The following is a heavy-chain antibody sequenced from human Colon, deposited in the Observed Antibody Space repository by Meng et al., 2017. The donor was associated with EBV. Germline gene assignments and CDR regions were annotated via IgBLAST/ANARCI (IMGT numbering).Heavy chain of an antibody. CDR2: FVNNVDT. CDR3: ARGTPGRSYSDY. CDR1: GYTFASYG. J-gene: IGHJ4*02. V-gene: IGHV1-18*01. Sequence: QVHLPQFGAEVKKPGASGRVSCEASGYTFASYGISWLRQAPGQGLEWMGWFVNNVDTYSAQKFQGRVTMTTDTHTSTAFMELRSLRSDDTAVYYCARGTPGRSYSDYWGQGTLVTVSS. D-gene: IGHD3-10*01.